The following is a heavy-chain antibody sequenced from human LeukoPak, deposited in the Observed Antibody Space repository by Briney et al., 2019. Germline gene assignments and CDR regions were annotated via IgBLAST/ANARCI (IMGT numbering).Heavy chain of an antibody. CDR1: GFTFSSYG. V-gene: IGHV3-49*04. Sequence: GGSLRLSCAASGFTFSSYGMHWVRQAPGKGLEWVGFIASETYGGTAEYAASVKGRFTISRDDSKSIAYLQMNSLKTEDTAVYYCTRDQTPYYWGQGTLVTVSS. CDR3: TRDQTPYY. CDR2: IASETYGGTA. J-gene: IGHJ4*02.